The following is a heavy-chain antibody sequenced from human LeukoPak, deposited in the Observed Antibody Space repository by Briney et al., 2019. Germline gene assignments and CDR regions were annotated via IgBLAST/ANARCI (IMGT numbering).Heavy chain of an antibody. CDR3: AGGRGYCSGGSCYSFYNSGPDY. CDR2: IYYSGST. Sequence: SETPSLTCTVSGGSISSYYWSWIRQPPGKGLEWIGYIYYSGSTNYNPSLKSRVTISVDTSKNQFSLKLSSVTAADTAVYYCAGGRGYCSGGSCYSFYNSGPDYWGQGTLVTVSS. J-gene: IGHJ4*02. CDR1: GGSISSYY. D-gene: IGHD2-15*01. V-gene: IGHV4-59*08.